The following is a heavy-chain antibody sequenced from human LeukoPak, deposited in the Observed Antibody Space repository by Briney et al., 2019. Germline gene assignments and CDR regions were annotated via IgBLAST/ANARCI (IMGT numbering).Heavy chain of an antibody. Sequence: SETLSLTCTVSGGSISSYYWSWIRQPPGKGLDWIGYIYYSGSTNYNPSLKSRVTISVDTSKNQFSLKLSSVTAADAAVYYCARVASVYYSLLLDYWGQGTLVAVSS. V-gene: IGHV4-59*01. J-gene: IGHJ4*02. CDR3: ARVASVYYSLLLDY. CDR1: GGSISSYY. CDR2: IYYSGST. D-gene: IGHD2-21*01.